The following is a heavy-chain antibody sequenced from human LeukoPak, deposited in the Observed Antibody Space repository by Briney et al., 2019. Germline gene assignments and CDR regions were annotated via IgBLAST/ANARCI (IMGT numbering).Heavy chain of an antibody. J-gene: IGHJ3*01. CDR3: AKSQVLAEDVFNV. CDR2: VHDSGRT. V-gene: IGHV4-59*01. CDR1: GGSISNSY. Sequence: PSETLSLTCTVSGGSISNSYWTWLRQSPGTGLEYSAYVHDSGRTNYNPSLQSRATISMDTTKNQISLKLTSVTTADTAVYYCAKSQVLAEDVFNVWGQGTMVTVSS.